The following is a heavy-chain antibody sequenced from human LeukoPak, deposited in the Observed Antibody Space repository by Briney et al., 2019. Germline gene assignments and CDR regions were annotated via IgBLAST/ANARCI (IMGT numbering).Heavy chain of an antibody. D-gene: IGHD6-19*01. CDR2: ISGSGGST. CDR1: GFTFSSYA. CDR3: AKDLDSSGWYNFDF. Sequence: GGSLRLSCAASGFTFSSYAMSWVRQASGKGLEWVSAISGSGGSTYYADSVKGRFTISRGNSKNTLYLQMNSLRAEDTAVYYCAKDLDSSGWYNFDFWGQGTLVTVSS. J-gene: IGHJ4*02. V-gene: IGHV3-23*01.